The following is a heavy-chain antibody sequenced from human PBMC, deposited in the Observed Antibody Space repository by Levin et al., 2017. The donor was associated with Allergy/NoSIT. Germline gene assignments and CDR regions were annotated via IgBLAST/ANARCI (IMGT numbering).Heavy chain of an antibody. CDR1: GGSISSYY. CDR2: IYYSGST. V-gene: IGHV4-59*01. D-gene: IGHD3-10*01. CDR3: ARTGAGGDAFDI. Sequence: NASETLSLTCTVSGGSISSYYWSWIRQPPGKGLEWIGYIYYSGSTNYNPSLKSRVTMSVDTSKNQFSLKLSSVTAADTAVYYCARTGAGGDAFDIWGQGTMVTVSS. J-gene: IGHJ3*02.